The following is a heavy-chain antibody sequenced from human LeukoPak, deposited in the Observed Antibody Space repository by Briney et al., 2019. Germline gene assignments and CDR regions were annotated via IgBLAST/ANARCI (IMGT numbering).Heavy chain of an antibody. D-gene: IGHD2-15*01. CDR2: VRYDGSIK. CDR1: GFTFSSYG. CDR3: ATARDPYCSGGSCYDAFDI. Sequence: GGSLRLSCAASGFTFSSYGMHWVRQAPGKGLEWVAFVRYDGSIKYYADSVKGRFTISRDNSKNTLYLQMNSLRAEDTAVYYCATARDPYCSGGSCYDAFDIWGRGTMVTVSS. V-gene: IGHV3-30*02. J-gene: IGHJ3*02.